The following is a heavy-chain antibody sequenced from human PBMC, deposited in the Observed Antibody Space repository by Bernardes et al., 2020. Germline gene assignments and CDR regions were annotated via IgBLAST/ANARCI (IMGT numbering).Heavy chain of an antibody. CDR3: ARVHCSSTSCRAFDP. J-gene: IGHJ5*02. CDR1: GGSISCYY. Sequence: MSLTCAVYGGSISCYYCSWIRQSPGKGLEWIGEINHGGSTNYNPSLKSRVTISVDTSKTQFSLKVTSVTAADTAIYYCARVHCSSTSCRAFDPWGQGTLVTVSS. CDR2: INHGGST. D-gene: IGHD2-2*01. V-gene: IGHV4-34*01.